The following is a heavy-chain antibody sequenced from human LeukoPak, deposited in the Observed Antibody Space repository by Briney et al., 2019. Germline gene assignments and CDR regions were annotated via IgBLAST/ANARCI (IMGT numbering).Heavy chain of an antibody. CDR3: ARESPPVYYDFWSGYPSRGFGY. J-gene: IGHJ4*02. D-gene: IGHD3-3*01. Sequence: PGGSLRLSCAASGFTFSSYSMNWVRQAPGKGLEWVSYISSSSSSTIYYADSVKGRFTISRDNAKNSLYLQMNSLRAEDTAVYYCARESPPVYYDFWSGYPSRGFGYWGQGTLVTVSS. V-gene: IGHV3-48*01. CDR1: GFTFSSYS. CDR2: ISSSSSSTI.